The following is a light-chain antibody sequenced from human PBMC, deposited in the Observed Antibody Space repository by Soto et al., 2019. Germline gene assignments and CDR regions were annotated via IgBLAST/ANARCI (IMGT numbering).Light chain of an antibody. V-gene: IGKV3-11*01. CDR1: HSVTRY. CDR3: QQYGSSGT. Sequence: EIVLTQSPGTLSLSPGERATLSCRASHSVTRYVAWYQQKPGQAPRLLISDASKRATGIPARFSGSGFGTDFTLTISSLEPKDFAVYYCQQYGSSGTFGQGTKVDI. CDR2: DAS. J-gene: IGKJ1*01.